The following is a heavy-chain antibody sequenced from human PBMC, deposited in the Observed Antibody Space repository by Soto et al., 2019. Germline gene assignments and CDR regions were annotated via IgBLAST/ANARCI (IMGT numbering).Heavy chain of an antibody. Sequence: QVQLVESGGGVVQPGRSLRLSCAASGFTFSSYGMHWVRQAPGKGLEWVAVISYDGSNKYYADSVKGRFTISRDNSKNTLCVKWNGRRVGERAVYSCGKDGVGGGFDYWGQGPWVTVSS. V-gene: IGHV3-30*18. D-gene: IGHD3-16*01. J-gene: IGHJ4*02. CDR1: GFTFSSYG. CDR3: GKDGVGGGFDY. CDR2: ISYDGSNK.